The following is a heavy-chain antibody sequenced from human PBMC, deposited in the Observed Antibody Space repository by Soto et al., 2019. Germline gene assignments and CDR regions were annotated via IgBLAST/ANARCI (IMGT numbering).Heavy chain of an antibody. J-gene: IGHJ3*02. CDR3: ARGGSNDWQVAFDI. D-gene: IGHD3-9*01. CDR2: INHSGNN. CDR1: GGSFSTYY. V-gene: IGHV4-34*01. Sequence: SETLSLTCVVSGGSFSTYYYDWIRQSPGKGLEWIGEINHSGNNNYSPSLKSRVTMSLDTSKNQFSLKLTSVTAADTAVYYCARGGSNDWQVAFDIWGQGTMVTVSS.